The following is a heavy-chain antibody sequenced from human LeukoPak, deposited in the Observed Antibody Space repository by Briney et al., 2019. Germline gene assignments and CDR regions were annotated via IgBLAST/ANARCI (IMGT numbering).Heavy chain of an antibody. D-gene: IGHD3-10*01. CDR3: ARLWFGESWFDY. Sequence: PSETLSLTCAVYGGPFSGYYWSWIRQPPGKGLEWIGEINHSGSTNYNPSLKSRVTISVDTSKNQFSLKLSSVTAADTAVYYCARLWFGESWFDYWGQGTLVTVSS. V-gene: IGHV4-34*01. CDR1: GGPFSGYY. CDR2: INHSGST. J-gene: IGHJ4*02.